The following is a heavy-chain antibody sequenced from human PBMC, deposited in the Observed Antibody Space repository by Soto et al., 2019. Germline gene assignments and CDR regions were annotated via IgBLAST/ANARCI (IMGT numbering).Heavy chain of an antibody. CDR3: ARDRNGLGGIDF. V-gene: IGHV4-30-2*01. Sequence: SETLSLTCVVSGGPISSGGYSWTWIRQPPGRGLEWIGYISQSGSADYNPSLKSRVTISVDTSKNQFSLRLSSVTAAGTAVYYCARDRNGLGGIDFWGQGILVTVSS. J-gene: IGHJ4*02. D-gene: IGHD1-1*01. CDR1: GGPISSGGYS. CDR2: ISQSGSA.